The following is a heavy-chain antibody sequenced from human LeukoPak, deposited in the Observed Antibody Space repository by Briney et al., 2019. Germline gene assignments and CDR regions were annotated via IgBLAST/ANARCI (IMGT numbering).Heavy chain of an antibody. CDR1: GXTFSTYG. Sequence: GGSLRLSCAASGXTFSTYGMHWVRQVTGTGLEWVSAIGTAGDTYYPGSVKGRFTISRENAKNSLYLQMNSLRAGDTAVYYCARGGSGSYTPHFDYWGQGTLVTVSS. CDR2: IGTAGDT. V-gene: IGHV3-13*04. CDR3: ARGGSGSYTPHFDY. J-gene: IGHJ4*02. D-gene: IGHD3-10*01.